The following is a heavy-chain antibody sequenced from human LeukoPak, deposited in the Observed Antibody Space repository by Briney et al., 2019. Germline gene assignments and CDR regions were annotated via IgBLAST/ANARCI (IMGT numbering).Heavy chain of an antibody. CDR1: GYTFTSYG. CDR3: ARDTVSRSSAFDI. J-gene: IGHJ3*02. V-gene: IGHV1-18*01. Sequence: ASVKVSCKASGYTFTSYGISWVRQAPGQGLEWMGWISAYNGNTNYAQKLQGRVTMTTDTSTSTVYMELSSLRSEDTAVYYCARDTVSRSSAFDIWGQGTMVTVSS. CDR2: ISAYNGNT. D-gene: IGHD4-11*01.